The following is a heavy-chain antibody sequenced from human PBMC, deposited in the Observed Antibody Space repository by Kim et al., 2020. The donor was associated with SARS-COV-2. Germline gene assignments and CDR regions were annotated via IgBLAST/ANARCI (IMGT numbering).Heavy chain of an antibody. CDR3: VTKGAAGKPY. CDR2: ST. V-gene: IGHV3-64D*09. J-gene: IGHJ4*02. Sequence: STEYADAVKGRFTISRDNSKNTLYLQMSSLRSEDTAVYYCVTKGAAGKPYWGQGTLVIVSS. D-gene: IGHD6-13*01.